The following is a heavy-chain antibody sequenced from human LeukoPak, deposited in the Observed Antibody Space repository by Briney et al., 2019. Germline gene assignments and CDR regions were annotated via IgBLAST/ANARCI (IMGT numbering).Heavy chain of an antibody. CDR1: GFMFSSYG. Sequence: GGSLRLSCAASGFMFSSYGLHWVRQAPGKGLEWVALISYDGSDKYYADSVKGRFTISRDNAKNSLYLQMTSLRAEDTAVYYCARGSGDYSGQGTLVTVSS. J-gene: IGHJ4*02. V-gene: IGHV3-30-3*01. CDR2: ISYDGSDK. CDR3: ARGSGDY.